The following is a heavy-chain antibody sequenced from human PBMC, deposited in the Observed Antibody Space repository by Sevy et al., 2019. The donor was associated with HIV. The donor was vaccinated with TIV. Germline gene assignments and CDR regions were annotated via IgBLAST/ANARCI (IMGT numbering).Heavy chain of an antibody. CDR2: ISYDGSNK. D-gene: IGHD6-19*01. CDR1: EFTFSSYA. J-gene: IGHJ4*02. Sequence: GGSLRLSCAASEFTFSSYAMHWVRQAPGKGLEWVAVISYDGSNKYYADSVKGRFTISRDNSKNTLYLQMNSLRAEDTAVYYCARDGSGWYFVYYFDYWGQGTLVTVSS. V-gene: IGHV3-30-3*01. CDR3: ARDGSGWYFVYYFDY.